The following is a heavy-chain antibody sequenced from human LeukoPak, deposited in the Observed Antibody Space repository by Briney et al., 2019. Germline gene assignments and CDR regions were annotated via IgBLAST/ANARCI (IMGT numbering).Heavy chain of an antibody. D-gene: IGHD3-22*01. CDR1: GFTFSSYA. CDR2: IWFDGIRK. Sequence: PGGSLRLSCAASGFTFSSYAMSWVRQVPGKGLEWVAAIWFDGIRKYYADSVKGRLTISRDNSKNTLYLQMNSLRAEDTAVYYCARDLEDSSPFGAFDMWGQGTMVTVSS. J-gene: IGHJ3*02. CDR3: ARDLEDSSPFGAFDM. V-gene: IGHV3-33*08.